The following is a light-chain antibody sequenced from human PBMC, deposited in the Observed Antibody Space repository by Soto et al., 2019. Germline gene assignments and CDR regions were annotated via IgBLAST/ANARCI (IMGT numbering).Light chain of an antibody. V-gene: IGLV2-14*01. Sequence: QSVLTQPASVPGSPGQSITISCTGTSSDVGGYNFVSWYQQHPGTAPKLMIYDVSNRPSGVSNRFSGSKSGNTASLTISGLQPEDEADYYCSSYTSSSTVVFGGGTKLTVL. J-gene: IGLJ2*01. CDR2: DVS. CDR1: SSDVGGYNF. CDR3: SSYTSSSTVV.